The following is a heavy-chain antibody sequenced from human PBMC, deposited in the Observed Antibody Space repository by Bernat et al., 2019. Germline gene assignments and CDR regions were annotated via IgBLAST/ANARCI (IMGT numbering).Heavy chain of an antibody. CDR3: ARDTYPGFDY. Sequence: EVQLVESGGGLVQPGGSLRLSCAASGFTFSSHWMHWVRQAPGKGLVWVSRIDPDGPSTSYADSVKGRFTISRDNAKNTLYLQMNSLRAEDTAVYYCARDTYPGFDYWGQGTLVTVSS. CDR1: GFTFSSHW. CDR2: IDPDGPST. V-gene: IGHV3-74*01. J-gene: IGHJ4*02.